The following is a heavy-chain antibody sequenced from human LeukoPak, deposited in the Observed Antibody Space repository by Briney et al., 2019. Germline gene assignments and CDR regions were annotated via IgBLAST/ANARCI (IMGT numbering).Heavy chain of an antibody. CDR3: AREWAARYYYYMDV. V-gene: IGHV4-61*02. D-gene: IGHD6-6*01. CDR2: IYTSGST. CDR1: GGSISSGSYY. Sequence: PSETLPLTCTVSGGSISSGSYYWSWIRQPAGEGLEWIGRIYTSGSTNYNPSLKSRVTISVDTSKNQFSLKLSSVTAADTAVYYCAREWAARYYYYMDVWGKGTTVTVSS. J-gene: IGHJ6*03.